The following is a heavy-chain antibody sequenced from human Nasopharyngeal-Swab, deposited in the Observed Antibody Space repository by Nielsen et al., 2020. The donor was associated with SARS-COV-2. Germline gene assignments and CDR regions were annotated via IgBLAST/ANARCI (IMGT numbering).Heavy chain of an antibody. D-gene: IGHD6-19*01. CDR3: ARPRGSGWYREAFDI. CDR2: IYYSGST. J-gene: IGHJ3*02. V-gene: IGHV4-39*01. Sequence: WIRQPLGKGLEWIGSIYYSGSTYYNPSLKSRVTISVDTSKNQFSLKLSSVTAADTAVYYCARPRGSGWYREAFDIWGQGTMVTVSS.